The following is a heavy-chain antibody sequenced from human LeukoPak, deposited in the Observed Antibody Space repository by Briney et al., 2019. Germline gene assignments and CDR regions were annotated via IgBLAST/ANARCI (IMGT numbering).Heavy chain of an antibody. CDR3: VKGGIAVAGVFDY. J-gene: IGHJ4*02. D-gene: IGHD6-19*01. V-gene: IGHV3-9*03. CDR1: GFTFDDYA. CDR2: ISWNSGSI. Sequence: GRSLRLSCAASGFTFDDYAMHWVRQAPGKGLEWVSGISWNSGSIGYADSVKGRFTISRDNAKNSLYLQMNSLRAEDMALYYCVKGGIAVAGVFDYWGQGTLVTVSS.